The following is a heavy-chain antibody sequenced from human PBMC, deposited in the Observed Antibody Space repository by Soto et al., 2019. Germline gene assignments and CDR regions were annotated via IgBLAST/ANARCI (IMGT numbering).Heavy chain of an antibody. Sequence: GGSLRLSCATSGFTFSSYAVSWVRQAPGKGPEWISSISGSGSTIYYADSVKGRFTISRDNSKNTLYLQMSSLRAEDTAVYYCAKVFYYYDSSGYYYFDYWGQGTLVTVSS. CDR1: GFTFSSYA. CDR3: AKVFYYYDSSGYYYFDY. D-gene: IGHD3-22*01. J-gene: IGHJ4*02. CDR2: ISGSGSTI. V-gene: IGHV3-23*01.